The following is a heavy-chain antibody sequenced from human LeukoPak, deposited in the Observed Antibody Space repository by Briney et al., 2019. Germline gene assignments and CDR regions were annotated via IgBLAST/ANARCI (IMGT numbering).Heavy chain of an antibody. V-gene: IGHV4-61*02. CDR1: GGSISSGSYY. D-gene: IGHD1-7*01. CDR3: ATSYNRNYGYYFDY. J-gene: IGHJ4*02. Sequence: SQTLSLTCTVSGGSISSGSYYWSWIRQPAGKGLEWIGRIYTSVSTNYNPSLKSRVTISVDTSKNQFSLKLSSVTAADTAVYYCATSYNRNYGYYFDYWGQGTLVTVSS. CDR2: IYTSVST.